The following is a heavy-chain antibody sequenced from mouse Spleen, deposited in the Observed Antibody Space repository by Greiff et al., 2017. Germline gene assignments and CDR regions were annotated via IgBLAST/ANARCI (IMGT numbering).Heavy chain of an antibody. CDR3: ARKWDFFDY. J-gene: IGHJ2*01. D-gene: IGHD1-3*01. CDR1: GYTFTDYY. Sequence: VQLQQSGPELVKPGASVKISCKASGYTFTDYYMNWVKQSHGKSLEWIGDINPNNGGTSYNQKFKGKATLTVDKSSSTAYMELRSLTSEDSAVYYCARKWDFFDYWGQGTTLTVSS. CDR2: INPNNGGT. V-gene: IGHV1-26*01.